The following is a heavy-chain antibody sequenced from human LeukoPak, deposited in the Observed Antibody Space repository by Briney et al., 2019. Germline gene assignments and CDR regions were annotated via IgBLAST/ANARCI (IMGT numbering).Heavy chain of an antibody. CDR3: AKGGSSWLAIDY. V-gene: IGHV4-59*01. CDR2: IYYSGST. J-gene: IGHJ4*02. Sequence: SETLSLTCTVSGGSISSYYWSWIRQPPGKGLEWIGYIYYSGSTNYNPSLKSRVTISVDTSKNQFSLKLSSVTAADTAVYYCAKGGSSWLAIDYWDQGTLVTVSS. D-gene: IGHD6-13*01. CDR1: GGSISSYY.